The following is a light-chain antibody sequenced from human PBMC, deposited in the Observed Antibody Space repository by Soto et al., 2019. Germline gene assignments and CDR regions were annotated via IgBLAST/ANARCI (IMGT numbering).Light chain of an antibody. V-gene: IGKV3-20*01. CDR3: QQYDNSPGYT. J-gene: IGKJ2*01. CDR1: PSVSSRD. CDR2: ATS. Sequence: EIVLTQSPGTLSLSPGERATLSCRASPSVSSRDLAWYQQKPGQAPRLLIYATSSRAAGIPDRFSGSGSGTDVSLTISRLEPEDFAVYYCQQYDNSPGYTFGQGTKVDVK.